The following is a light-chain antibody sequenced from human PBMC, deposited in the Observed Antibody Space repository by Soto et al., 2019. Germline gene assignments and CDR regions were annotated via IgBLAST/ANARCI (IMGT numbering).Light chain of an antibody. J-gene: IGKJ4*01. Sequence: DIVMTQSPATLSVSPGERATLSCRASQTVYSNLAWYQQKPGQAPRLLIYVASTRAAGIPARFSASGSGTEFTLTISSPQSEDFAVYFCQQYSMWPLSFGGGTKVEIK. CDR2: VAS. CDR3: QQYSMWPLS. V-gene: IGKV3-15*01. CDR1: QTVYSN.